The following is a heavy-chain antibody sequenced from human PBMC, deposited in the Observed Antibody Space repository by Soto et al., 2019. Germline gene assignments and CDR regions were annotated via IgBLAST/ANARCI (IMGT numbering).Heavy chain of an antibody. V-gene: IGHV4-39*01. D-gene: IGHD1-26*01. CDR3: ARHGSGSYSSNWFDP. Sequence: QLQLQESGPGLVKPSETLSLTCTVSGGSISSSSYYWVWIRQPPGKGLEWIGSIYYSGSTYYNPSLKSRVTISEDTSKNQFSLKLSSVTAADTAVYYCARHGSGSYSSNWFDPWGQGTLVTVSS. CDR1: GGSISSSSYY. CDR2: IYYSGST. J-gene: IGHJ5*02.